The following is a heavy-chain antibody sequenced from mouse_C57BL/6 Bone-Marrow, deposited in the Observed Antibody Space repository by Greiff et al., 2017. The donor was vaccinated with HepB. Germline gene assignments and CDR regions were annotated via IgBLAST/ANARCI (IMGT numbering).Heavy chain of an antibody. CDR2: ISSGSSTI. CDR3: ARREYYYGSSLDY. J-gene: IGHJ2*01. D-gene: IGHD1-1*01. Sequence: EVNVVESGGGLVKPGGSLKLSCAASGFTFSDYGMHWVRQAPEKGLEWVAYISSGSSTIYYADTVKGRFTISRDNAKNTLFLQMTSLRSEDTAMYYCARREYYYGSSLDYWGQGTTLTVSS. V-gene: IGHV5-17*01. CDR1: GFTFSDYG.